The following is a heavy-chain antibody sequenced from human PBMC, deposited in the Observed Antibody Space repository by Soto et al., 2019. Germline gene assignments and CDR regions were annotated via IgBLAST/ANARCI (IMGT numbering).Heavy chain of an antibody. Sequence: GGSLRLSCAASGFTFSSYEMNWVRQAPGKGLEWISYISSRAADIYYADSVKGRFTISRDNANNSLYLQMNNLRAEDTAVYYCAPRKLGSFNIASFDIWGQGTMVTVSS. D-gene: IGHD6-13*01. CDR3: APRKLGSFNIASFDI. CDR1: GFTFSSYE. J-gene: IGHJ3*02. CDR2: ISSRAADI. V-gene: IGHV3-48*03.